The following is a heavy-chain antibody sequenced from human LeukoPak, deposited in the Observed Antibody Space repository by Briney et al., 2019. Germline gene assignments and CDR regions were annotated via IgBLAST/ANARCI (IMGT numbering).Heavy chain of an antibody. CDR3: ARDNGWSADF. J-gene: IGHJ4*02. CDR2: INLSGGST. V-gene: IGHV1-46*01. D-gene: IGHD2-15*01. Sequence: ASVKVSCKASGYTFTSYHMHWVRQAPGQGLEWMGKINLSGGSTTYAQKFQGRVTMTRDTSTSTVYMELSSLRSEDTAVYYCARDNGWSADFWGQGTLVTVSS. CDR1: GYTFTSYH.